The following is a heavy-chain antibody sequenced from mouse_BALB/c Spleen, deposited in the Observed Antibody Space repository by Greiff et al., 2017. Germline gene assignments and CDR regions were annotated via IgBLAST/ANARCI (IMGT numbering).Heavy chain of an antibody. J-gene: IGHJ4*01. CDR2: ISSGSSTI. CDR3: ARSGGYYGNYENAMDY. V-gene: IGHV5-17*02. Sequence: EVKLMESGGGLVQPGGSRKLSCAASGFTFSSFGMHWVRQAPEKGLEWVAYISSGSSTIYYADTVKGRFTISRDNPKNTLFLQMTSLRSEDTAMYYCARSGGYYGNYENAMDYWGQGTSVTVSS. D-gene: IGHD2-1*01. CDR1: GFTFSSFG.